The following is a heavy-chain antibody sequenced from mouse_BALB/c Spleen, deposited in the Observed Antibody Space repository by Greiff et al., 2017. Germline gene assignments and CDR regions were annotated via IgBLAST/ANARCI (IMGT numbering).Heavy chain of an antibody. V-gene: IGHV1-77*01. J-gene: IGHJ4*01. CDR1: GYTFTDYV. CDR2: IYPGSGST. D-gene: IGHD2-1*01. Sequence: QVQLKESGPELVKPGASVKMSCKASGYTFTDYVISWVKQRTGQGLEWIGEIYPGSGSTYYNEKFKGKATLTADKSSNTAYMQLSSLTSEDSAVYFCARYGNYAMDYWGQGTSVTVSS. CDR3: ARYGNYAMDY.